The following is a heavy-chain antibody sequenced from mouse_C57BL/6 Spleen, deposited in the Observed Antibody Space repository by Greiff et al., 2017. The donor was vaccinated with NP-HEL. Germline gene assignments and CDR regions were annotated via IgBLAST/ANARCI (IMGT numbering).Heavy chain of an antibody. CDR3: ARETGKQFDY. D-gene: IGHD4-1*01. V-gene: IGHV1-64*01. CDR1: GYTFTSYW. CDR2: IHPNSGST. J-gene: IGHJ2*01. Sequence: QVQLQQPGAELVKPGDSVKLSCKASGYTFTSYWMHWVKQRPGQGLEWIGMIHPNSGSTNYNEKFKSKATLTVDKSSSTAYMQLSSLTSEDSAVYYCARETGKQFDYWGQGTTLTVSS.